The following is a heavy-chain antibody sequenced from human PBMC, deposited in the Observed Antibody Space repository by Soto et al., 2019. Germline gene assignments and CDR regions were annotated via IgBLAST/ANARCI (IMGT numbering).Heavy chain of an antibody. CDR3: ARVGKWDQADY. Sequence: LSLTCTVSGGSVSSGSYYWSWIRQPPGKGLEWIGYIYYSGSTNYNPSLKSRVTISVDTSKDQFSLKLSSVTAADTAVYYCARVGKWDQADYWGQGTLVTVPS. CDR1: GGSVSSGSYY. CDR2: IYYSGST. V-gene: IGHV4-61*01. J-gene: IGHJ4*02. D-gene: IGHD1-26*01.